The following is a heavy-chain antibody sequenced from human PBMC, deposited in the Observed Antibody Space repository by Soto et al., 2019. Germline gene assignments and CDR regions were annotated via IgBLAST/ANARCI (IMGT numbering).Heavy chain of an antibody. D-gene: IGHD6-19*01. CDR2: ISGSGGST. J-gene: IGHJ6*02. CDR3: AKATLTPGIAVAGAYYYGMDV. CDR1: GFTFSSYA. V-gene: IGHV3-23*01. Sequence: GGSLRLSCAASGFTFSSYAMSWVRQAPGKGLEWVPAISGSGGSTYYADSVKGRFTISRDNSKNTLYLQMNSLRAEDTAVYYCAKATLTPGIAVAGAYYYGMDVWGQGTTVTFSS.